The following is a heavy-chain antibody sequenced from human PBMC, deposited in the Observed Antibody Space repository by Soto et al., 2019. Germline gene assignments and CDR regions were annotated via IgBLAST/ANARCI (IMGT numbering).Heavy chain of an antibody. CDR3: ARNGFVDTVMVDTYYYGMDI. D-gene: IGHD5-18*01. CDR2: IYYSGST. J-gene: IGHJ6*02. CDR1: GGSISSYY. Sequence: QVQLQESGPGLVKPSETLSLTCTVSGGSISSYYWSWIRQSPGKGLEWVGYIYYSGSTKYNPSLRSRVTISGDTSKNQFSLKLSSVTAADTAVYYFARNGFVDTVMVDTYYYGMDIWGQGTTVTVAS. V-gene: IGHV4-59*08.